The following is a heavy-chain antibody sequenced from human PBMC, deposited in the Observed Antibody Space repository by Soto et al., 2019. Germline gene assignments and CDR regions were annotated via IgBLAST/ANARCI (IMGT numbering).Heavy chain of an antibody. V-gene: IGHV6-1*01. CDR1: GDSVSSNSAA. D-gene: IGHD1-7*01. CDR3: AGTTSHQWYYMDV. Sequence: QVQLQESGPGLVKPSQTLSLTCAISGDSVSSNSAAWNWIRQSRSRGLEWLGRTYYRSRWYNDYAVSVRSRITVNPDTSKNQFSLQLTSVTPEDTAVYYCAGTTSHQWYYMDVWGKGTTVTVSS. J-gene: IGHJ6*03. CDR2: TYYRSRWYN.